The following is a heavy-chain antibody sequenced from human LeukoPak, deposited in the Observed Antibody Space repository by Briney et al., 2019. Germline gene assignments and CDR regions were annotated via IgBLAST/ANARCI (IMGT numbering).Heavy chain of an antibody. Sequence: ASVKVSCKASGFTFNAYYIHWVRQAPGHGLEWMGRINPNSGDTNSAQKFQGRVTMTRDTSVSTAYMELSRLRSDDTAVYYCARSRGPPKNFDYWGQGTLVTVSS. V-gene: IGHV1-2*06. CDR3: ARSRGPPKNFDY. J-gene: IGHJ4*02. CDR1: GFTFNAYY. D-gene: IGHD2-2*01. CDR2: INPNSGDT.